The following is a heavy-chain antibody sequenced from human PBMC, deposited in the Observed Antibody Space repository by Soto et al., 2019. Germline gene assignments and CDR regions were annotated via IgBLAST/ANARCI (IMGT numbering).Heavy chain of an antibody. V-gene: IGHV1-8*01. CDR1: GYTFTSYD. Sequence: GASVKVSCKASGYTFTSYDINWVRQATGQGLEWMGWMNPNSGNTGYAQKFQGRVTMTRNTSISTAYMELSSLRSEDTAVYYFAGGPGGGWEDYYYGMDVWGQGTTVTVSS. CDR3: AGGPGGGWEDYYYGMDV. CDR2: MNPNSGNT. D-gene: IGHD1-26*01. J-gene: IGHJ6*02.